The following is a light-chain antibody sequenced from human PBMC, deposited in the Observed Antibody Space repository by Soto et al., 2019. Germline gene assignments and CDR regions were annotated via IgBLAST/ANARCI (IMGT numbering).Light chain of an antibody. CDR1: SSDVGRYDY. J-gene: IGLJ2*01. CDR3: GSHADNNNLL. V-gene: IGLV2-8*01. Sequence: QSALTQPPSASGSPGQSVTISCTGTSSDVGRYDYVSWYQQHPGKAPKLIIYEVIKRPSGVPDRFSGSKSGNTASLTVSGLQAEDEADYYCGSHADNNNLLFGGGTKLTVL. CDR2: EVI.